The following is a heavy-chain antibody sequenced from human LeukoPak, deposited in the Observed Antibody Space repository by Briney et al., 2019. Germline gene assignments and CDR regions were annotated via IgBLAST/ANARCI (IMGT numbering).Heavy chain of an antibody. D-gene: IGHD3-22*01. CDR1: GYTFTSYG. CDR2: ISAYNGNT. V-gene: IGHV1-18*01. CDR3: ARVSFTYYYDSSGYYAFDI. Sequence: ASVKVSCKASGYTFTSYGISWVRQAPGQGLEWMGWISAYNGNTNYAQKLQGRVTMTTDTSTSTAYMELRSLGSDDTAVYYCARVSFTYYYDSSGYYAFDIWGQGTMVTVSS. J-gene: IGHJ3*02.